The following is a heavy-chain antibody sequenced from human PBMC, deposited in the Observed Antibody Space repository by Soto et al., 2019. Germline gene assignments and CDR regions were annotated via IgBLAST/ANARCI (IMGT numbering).Heavy chain of an antibody. CDR1: GYTFTSYG. V-gene: IGHV1-18*01. CDR2: ISAYNGNT. CDR3: ARDRGYDNCFDP. J-gene: IGHJ5*02. D-gene: IGHD5-12*01. Sequence: GASAKVSCKASGYTFTSYGISWVRQATGQGLEWMGWISAYNGNTTYAQKLQGRVTMTTDTSTSTAYMELRSLRSDDSAVYCCARDRGYDNCFDPWGQGTLVTVSS.